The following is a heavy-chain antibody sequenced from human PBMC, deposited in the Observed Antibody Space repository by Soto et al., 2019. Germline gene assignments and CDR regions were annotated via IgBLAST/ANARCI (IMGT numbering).Heavy chain of an antibody. V-gene: IGHV1-18*01. D-gene: IGHD6-19*01. Sequence: ASVQVSCKASGYTFTSYGISWVRQAPGQGLEWMGWISAYNGNTNYAQKLQGRVTMTTDTSTSTAYMELRSLRSDDTAVYYCAREFWGGIAVGAGMDVWGQGTTVTVSS. CDR1: GYTFTSYG. CDR2: ISAYNGNT. CDR3: AREFWGGIAVGAGMDV. J-gene: IGHJ6*02.